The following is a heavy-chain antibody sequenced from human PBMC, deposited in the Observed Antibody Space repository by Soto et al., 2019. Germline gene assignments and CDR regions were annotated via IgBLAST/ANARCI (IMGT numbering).Heavy chain of an antibody. CDR1: EFTFSNYA. D-gene: IGHD3-10*02. J-gene: IGHJ4*02. CDR3: ARFSPQVQINMYATVALKYFDY. CDR2: INWNGGSS. Sequence: GGSLRLSCAASEFTFSNYAMSWVRQAPGKGLEWVSGINWNGGSSGYADSVKGRFTVSRDNAKNSLYLQMNSLRAEDTAFYYCARFSPQVQINMYATVALKYFDYWGQGTLVTVSS. V-gene: IGHV3-20*04.